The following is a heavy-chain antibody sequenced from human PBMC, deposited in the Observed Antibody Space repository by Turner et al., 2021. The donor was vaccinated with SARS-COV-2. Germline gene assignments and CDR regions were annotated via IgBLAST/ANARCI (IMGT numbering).Heavy chain of an antibody. V-gene: IGHV3-7*03. D-gene: IGHD6-13*01. CDR3: VRAAPRNCAGQTCSLFDS. CDR1: GFTFRTYS. CDR2: ILYPGGDT. J-gene: IGHJ4*02. Sequence: EVQLVESGGVLVQPGESLRLSCAASGFTFRTYSMAWVGQAQGMGLEWVATILYPGGDTYYVDSVNGRFTVSRDMNSLYLQMISLRAEDTAIYYCVRAAPRNCAGQTCSLFDSWGQGTLVTVSS.